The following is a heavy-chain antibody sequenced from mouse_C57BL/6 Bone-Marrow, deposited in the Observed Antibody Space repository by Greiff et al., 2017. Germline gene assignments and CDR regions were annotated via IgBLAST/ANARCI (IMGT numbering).Heavy chain of an antibody. Sequence: EVKVEESGGGLVQPGGSLSLSCAASGFTFTDYYMSWVRQPPGKALEWLGFIRNKANGYTTEYSASVTGRFTISRDNSQSILYLQMYALRAEDSATYYCARWLLRDWYFDVGGTGTTVTVSS. V-gene: IGHV7-3*01. CDR3: ARWLLRDWYFDV. J-gene: IGHJ1*03. CDR2: IRNKANGYTT. D-gene: IGHD2-3*01. CDR1: GFTFTDYY.